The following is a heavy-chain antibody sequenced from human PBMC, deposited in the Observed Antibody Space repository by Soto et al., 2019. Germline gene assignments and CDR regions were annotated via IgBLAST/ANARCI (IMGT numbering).Heavy chain of an antibody. CDR2: ISSNGGST. J-gene: IGHJ4*02. D-gene: IGHD6-19*01. CDR1: GFTFSSYA. Sequence: GGSLILSCSASGFTFSSYAMHWVRQAPGKGLEYVSAISSNGGSTYYADSVKGRFTISRDNSKNTLYLQMSSLRAEDTAVYYCVENYERARRGWSGIVAYWGQGTLVTVSS. CDR3: VENYERARRGWSGIVAY. V-gene: IGHV3-64D*06.